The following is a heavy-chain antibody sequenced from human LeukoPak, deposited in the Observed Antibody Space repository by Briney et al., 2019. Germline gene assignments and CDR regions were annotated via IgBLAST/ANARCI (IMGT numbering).Heavy chain of an antibody. J-gene: IGHJ4*02. CDR1: GGTFSSYA. Sequence: ASVKVSCKASGGTFSSYAISWVRQAPGQGLEWMGRIIPILGIANYAQKFQGRVTITADKSTSTAYMELSSLRSEDTAVYYCAREGLGDCSGGSCPALFDYWGQGTLVTVSS. CDR3: AREGLGDCSGGSCPALFDY. D-gene: IGHD2-15*01. V-gene: IGHV1-69*04. CDR2: IIPILGIA.